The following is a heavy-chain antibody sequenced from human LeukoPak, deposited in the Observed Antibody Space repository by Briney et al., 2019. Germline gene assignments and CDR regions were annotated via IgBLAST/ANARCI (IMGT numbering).Heavy chain of an antibody. CDR1: GYTSTSYG. CDR3: ARDRTAAWQWLVLPDY. CDR2: ISAYNGNT. V-gene: IGHV1-18*01. Sequence: ASVKVSCKASGYTSTSYGISWVRQAPGQGLEWMGWISAYNGNTNYAQKLQGRVTMTTDTSTSTAYMELRSLRSDDTAVYYCARDRTAAWQWLVLPDYWGQGTLVTVSS. J-gene: IGHJ4*02. D-gene: IGHD6-19*01.